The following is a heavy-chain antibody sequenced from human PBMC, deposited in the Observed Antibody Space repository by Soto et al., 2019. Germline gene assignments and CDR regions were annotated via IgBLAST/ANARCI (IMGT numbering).Heavy chain of an antibody. Sequence: SETLSLTCAVYGGSFSDYYWTWIRQSPGKGLEWIGEINHSGSINYNPSLKSRVTISVDTSENQFSLQLSSVTAADTAVYYCARDPRGNDAFDVWGQGTMVTVSS. CDR2: INHSGSI. V-gene: IGHV4-34*01. J-gene: IGHJ3*01. CDR3: ARDPRGNDAFDV. D-gene: IGHD3-16*01. CDR1: GGSFSDYY.